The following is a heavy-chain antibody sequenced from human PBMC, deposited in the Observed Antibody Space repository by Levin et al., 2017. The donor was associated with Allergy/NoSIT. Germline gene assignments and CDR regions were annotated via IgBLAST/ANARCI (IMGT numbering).Heavy chain of an antibody. D-gene: IGHD6-13*01. V-gene: IGHV3-53*01. Sequence: PGGSLRLSCAASGFTVSDNYMSWVRQAPEKGLEWVSFVYIGGSTYYAESVKGRFTVSRDNSTNTLYLQMNSLRAEDSAIYYCARLSAADNFYYYGMDVWGQGTTVTVSS. CDR2: VYIGGST. J-gene: IGHJ6*02. CDR1: GFTVSDNY. CDR3: ARLSAADNFYYYGMDV.